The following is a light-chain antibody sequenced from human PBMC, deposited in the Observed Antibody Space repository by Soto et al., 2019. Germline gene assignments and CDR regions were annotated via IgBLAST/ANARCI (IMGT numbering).Light chain of an antibody. CDR1: QSISSSY. V-gene: IGKV3-20*01. Sequence: EIVLTQSPGTLSLSPGERATLSCRASQSISSSYLAWYQQKPGQAPRVLIYGASSRATGIQDRFSGSGSGTDFPLTISRLEPEDFAVYFCQQYGNPPPNAFGQGNKVESK. CDR3: QQYGNPPPNA. J-gene: IGKJ2*01. CDR2: GAS.